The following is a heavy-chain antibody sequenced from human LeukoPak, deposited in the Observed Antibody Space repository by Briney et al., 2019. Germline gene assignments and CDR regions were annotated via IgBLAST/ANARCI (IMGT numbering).Heavy chain of an antibody. CDR2: INSDGSTT. CDR3: ARGGSSSWYGS. J-gene: IGHJ5*01. CDR1: GSTFSSYW. Sequence: GGSLRLSCAASGSTFSSYWMHWVRQAPGKGLVWVSRINSDGSTTSHADSMKGRFTISRDNAKNTLFLQMNSLRAEDTAVYYCARGGSSSWYGSWGQGTLVTVSS. V-gene: IGHV3-74*01. D-gene: IGHD6-13*01.